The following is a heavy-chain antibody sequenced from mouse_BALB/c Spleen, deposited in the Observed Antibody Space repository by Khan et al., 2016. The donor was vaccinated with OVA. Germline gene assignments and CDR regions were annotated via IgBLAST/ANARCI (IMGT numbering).Heavy chain of an antibody. V-gene: IGHV1-4*01. J-gene: IGHJ4*01. CDR2: INLRSGYS. Sequence: QVQLKQSGAELARPGASVKLSCRASGYTFTSNTMHWVNQRPGQGLEWIGYINLRSGYSNYNQNFKDKATLTAAKSSSTASMQLRSLTSEDSAVYYCARRTTVYAMDYWGQGTSVTVSS. CDR1: GYTFTSNT. CDR3: ARRTTVYAMDY. D-gene: IGHD1-1*01.